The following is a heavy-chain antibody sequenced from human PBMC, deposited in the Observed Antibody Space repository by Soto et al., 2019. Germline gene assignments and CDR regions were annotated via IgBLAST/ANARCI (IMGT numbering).Heavy chain of an antibody. CDR1: GGSISSGGYS. Sequence: TLSLTCAVSGGSISSGGYSWSWIRQPPGKGLEWIGYIYHSGSTYYNPSLKSRVTISVDRSKNQFSLKLSSVTAADTAVYYCARGDIVATIDAFDIWGQGTMVTVSS. D-gene: IGHD5-12*01. CDR3: ARGDIVATIDAFDI. V-gene: IGHV4-30-2*01. CDR2: IYHSGST. J-gene: IGHJ3*02.